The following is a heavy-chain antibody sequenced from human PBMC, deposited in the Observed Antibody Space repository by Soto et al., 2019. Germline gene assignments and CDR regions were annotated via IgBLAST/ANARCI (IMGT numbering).Heavy chain of an antibody. CDR3: AGEGTRDGSRVTVAP. V-gene: IGHV3-33*01. CDR2: IWYDGSNK. J-gene: IGHJ5*02. Sequence: QVQLVESGGGVVQPGRSLRLSCAASGFTFSSYGMHWVRQAPGKGLEWVAVIWYDGSNKYYADSVKGRFTISRDNSNNTIYLEMNRVRAEDTGVDFVAGEGTRDGSRVTVAPGGQSNLVNVSS. CDR1: GFTFSSYG. D-gene: IGHD5-18*01.